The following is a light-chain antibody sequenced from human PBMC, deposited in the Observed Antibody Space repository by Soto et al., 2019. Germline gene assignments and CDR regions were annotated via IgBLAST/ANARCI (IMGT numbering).Light chain of an antibody. CDR3: QQTYATPIT. CDR1: QSISMG. CDR2: GAS. Sequence: DIQMSQSVSNLSASIGDRVTITCRASQSISMGLAWFQQRPGKAPKLLIYGASTLQSGVPSRFSGSESGTDFTLTITSPQPEDCATCYCQQTYATPITFGQGTRLEIK. J-gene: IGKJ5*01. V-gene: IGKV1-39*01.